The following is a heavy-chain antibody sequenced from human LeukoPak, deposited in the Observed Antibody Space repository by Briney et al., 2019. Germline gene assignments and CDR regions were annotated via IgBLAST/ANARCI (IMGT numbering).Heavy chain of an antibody. D-gene: IGHD3-22*01. V-gene: IGHV4-4*07. J-gene: IGHJ6*03. CDR1: GGSISSYY. CDR3: ARDRKRTTYYYDSSGYHYYYYMDV. CDR2: IYTSGST. Sequence: SETLSLTCTVSGGSISSYYWSWIRQPAGKGLEWIGRIYTSGSTNYNPPLKSRVTMSVDTSKNQFSLKLSSGTAADTAVYYCARDRKRTTYYYDSSGYHYYYYMDVWGKGTTVTIAS.